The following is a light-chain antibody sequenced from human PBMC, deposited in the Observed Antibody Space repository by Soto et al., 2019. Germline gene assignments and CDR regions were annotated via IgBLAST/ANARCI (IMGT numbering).Light chain of an antibody. CDR2: GAS. Sequence: EIVMTHSPDTLSVSPGERATLSCRASQNVNNNLAWYQQKPGQAPRLLIYGASTRATGIPARFSGSGSGTEFTLTISSLQSEDFAIYYCHQYNNWLWTFGQGTKVEIK. J-gene: IGKJ1*01. CDR3: HQYNNWLWT. V-gene: IGKV3-15*01. CDR1: QNVNNN.